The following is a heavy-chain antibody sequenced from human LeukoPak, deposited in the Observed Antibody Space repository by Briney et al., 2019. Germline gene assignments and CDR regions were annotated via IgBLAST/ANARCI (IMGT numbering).Heavy chain of an antibody. D-gene: IGHD2-2*01. CDR3: ARDRAGGDIVVVPAAYDY. CDR1: GFTFSTYA. Sequence: GGSLRLSCAASGFTFSTYAMSWVRQAPGKGLEWVSGINWNGGSTGYADSVKGRFTISRDNAKNSLYLQMNSLRAEDTALYYCARDRAGGDIVVVPAAYDYWGQGALVTVSS. V-gene: IGHV3-20*04. CDR2: INWNGGST. J-gene: IGHJ4*02.